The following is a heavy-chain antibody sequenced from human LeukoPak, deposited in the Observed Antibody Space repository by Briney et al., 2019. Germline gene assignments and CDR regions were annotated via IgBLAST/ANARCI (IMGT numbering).Heavy chain of an antibody. J-gene: IGHJ4*02. CDR1: GYSFTNYW. D-gene: IGHD4-23*01. Sequence: GESLKISCQASGYSFTNYWIGWVRQMPGKGLEWMGIIYPGDSDTRYSPSFQGQVTISADKSSTAYLQWSSLKASDTAMYYCARGGNSVGPFDYWGQGTLVTVSS. CDR3: ARGGNSVGPFDY. CDR2: IYPGDSDT. V-gene: IGHV5-51*01.